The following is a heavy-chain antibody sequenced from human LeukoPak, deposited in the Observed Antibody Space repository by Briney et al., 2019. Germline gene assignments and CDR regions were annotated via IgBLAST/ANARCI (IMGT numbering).Heavy chain of an antibody. Sequence: GASVKVSCKASGYTFTGYYMHWVRQAPGQGLEWMGWINPNSGGTKYAQKFQGRVTMTTDTPISTAYTELSRLRSDDTAVYYCARDVGYYGSGSYYHLDVWGKGTTVTVSS. CDR2: INPNSGGT. V-gene: IGHV1-2*02. D-gene: IGHD3-10*01. CDR1: GYTFTGYY. CDR3: ARDVGYYGSGSYYHLDV. J-gene: IGHJ6*04.